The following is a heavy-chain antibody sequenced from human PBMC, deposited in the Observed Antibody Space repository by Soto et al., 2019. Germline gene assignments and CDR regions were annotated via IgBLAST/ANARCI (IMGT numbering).Heavy chain of an antibody. Sequence: SGASITSTTYFWAWIRQPPGNGLEWVCSIYYSGKTHYNPSLKSRTTISVDRSRNQFSLQVSSVTAADTSVYYCAKNLPRTGRFDYWGQGTVVTVSS. CDR3: AKNLPRTGRFDY. CDR1: GASITSTTYF. V-gene: IGHV4-39*01. CDR2: IYYSGKT. J-gene: IGHJ4*02.